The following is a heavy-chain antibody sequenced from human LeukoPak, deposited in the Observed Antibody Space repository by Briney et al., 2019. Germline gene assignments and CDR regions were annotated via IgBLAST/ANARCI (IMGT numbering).Heavy chain of an antibody. J-gene: IGHJ5*02. CDR1: GFTFSSYA. CDR2: ISGSGGST. CDR3: APSGYQLLSWFDP. D-gene: IGHD2-2*01. Sequence: GGSLRLSCAASGFTFSSYAMSWVRQARGKGLEWVSAISGSGGSTYYADSVKGRFTISRDNSKNTLYLQMNSLRAEDTAVYYCAPSGYQLLSWFDPWGQGTLVTVSS. V-gene: IGHV3-23*01.